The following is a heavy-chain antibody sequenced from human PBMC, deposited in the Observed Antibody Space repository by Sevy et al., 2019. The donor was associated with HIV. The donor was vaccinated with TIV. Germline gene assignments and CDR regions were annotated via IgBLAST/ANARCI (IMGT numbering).Heavy chain of an antibody. CDR2: INHSGST. CDR1: GGSFSGYY. D-gene: IGHD3-3*01. Sequence: SETLSLTCAVYGGSFSGYYWSWIRQPPGKGLEWIGEINHSGSTNYNPSLKSRVTISVDTSKNQFSLKLSSVTAADTAVYYCARGGSYYDFWSGLNYGMDVWGLGTTVTVSS. CDR3: ARGGSYYDFWSGLNYGMDV. V-gene: IGHV4-34*01. J-gene: IGHJ6*02.